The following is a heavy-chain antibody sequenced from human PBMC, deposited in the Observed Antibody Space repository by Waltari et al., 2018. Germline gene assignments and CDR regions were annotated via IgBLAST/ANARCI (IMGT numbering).Heavy chain of an antibody. Sequence: QLQLQESGPGLVKPSETLSLTCTVSGDSISKDNYHWAWVRQPPGKGLEWIGSIYYNGNTYYSPSLKSRVTLSVDTSKNQFSLRLSSVTAADTAVYYCTTEYSSSSAYWGQGTLVTVSS. CDR1: GDSISKDNYH. J-gene: IGHJ4*02. V-gene: IGHV4-39*02. D-gene: IGHD6-6*01. CDR2: IYYNGNT. CDR3: TTEYSSSSAY.